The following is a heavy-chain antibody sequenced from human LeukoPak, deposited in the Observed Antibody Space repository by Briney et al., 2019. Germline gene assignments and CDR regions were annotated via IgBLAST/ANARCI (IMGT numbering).Heavy chain of an antibody. D-gene: IGHD3-10*01. CDR1: GFTFSSYA. CDR2: ISYDGSNK. V-gene: IGHV3-30*01. Sequence: GGSLRLSCAASGFTFSSYAMHWVRQAPGKGLEWVAVISYDGSNKYYADSVKGRFTISRDNSKNTLYLQMNSLRAEDTAVYYCARSKYSVRSFDYWGPGTLVTVSS. CDR3: ARSKYSVRSFDY. J-gene: IGHJ4*02.